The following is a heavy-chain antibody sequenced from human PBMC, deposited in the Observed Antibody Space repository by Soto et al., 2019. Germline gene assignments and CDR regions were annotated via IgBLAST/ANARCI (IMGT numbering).Heavy chain of an antibody. CDR1: GLIVSTHY. J-gene: IGHJ3*02. CDR3: ARDRPGDEGDAFDI. CDR2: LYSGGST. D-gene: IGHD3-10*01. Sequence: EVQLVETGGGLIQPGGSLRLSCAASGLIVSTHYMNWVRQAPGKGLEWVSVLYSGGSTHYAGSVKGRFIISRDNSKNTRYLQMNSLRAEDTAVYYCARDRPGDEGDAFDIWGHGTLVTVSS. V-gene: IGHV3-53*02.